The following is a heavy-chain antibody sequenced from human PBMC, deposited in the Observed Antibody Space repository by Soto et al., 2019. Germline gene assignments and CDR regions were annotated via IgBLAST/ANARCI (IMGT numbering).Heavy chain of an antibody. J-gene: IGHJ4*02. V-gene: IGHV1-58*01. CDR2: IVVGSGNT. D-gene: IGHD5-12*01. CDR1: GFTFTSSA. CDR3: AATGGKRWLQRTPFDY. Sequence: GASVKVSCKASGFTFTSSAVQWVRQARGQRLEWIGWIVVGSGNTNYAQKFQERVTITRDMSPSTAYMELSSLRSEDTAVYYCAATGGKRWLQRTPFDYWGQGTLVTVSS.